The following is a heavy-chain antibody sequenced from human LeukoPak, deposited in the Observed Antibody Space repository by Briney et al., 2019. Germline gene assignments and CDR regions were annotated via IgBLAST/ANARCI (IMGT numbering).Heavy chain of an antibody. CDR2: ISAYNGNI. CDR1: GYTFTNYG. Sequence: APVKVSCKASGYTFTNYGVSSVRQAPGQGLEWMGWISAYNGNIDYAQKFKGRVTMTTDTSTSTAYMELRSLKSDDTAVYYCARVEAYCSRTSCHDYWGLGTLVTVSS. CDR3: ARVEAYCSRTSCHDY. V-gene: IGHV1-18*01. D-gene: IGHD2-2*01. J-gene: IGHJ4*02.